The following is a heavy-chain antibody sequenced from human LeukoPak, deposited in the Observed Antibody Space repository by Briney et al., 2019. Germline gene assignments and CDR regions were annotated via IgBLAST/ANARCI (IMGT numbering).Heavy chain of an antibody. V-gene: IGHV5-51*01. CDR2: IYPGDFDT. D-gene: IGHD5-18*01. CDR3: ARRDRYGFDY. CDR1: GYSFTIYW. J-gene: IGHJ4*02. Sequence: GESLKISCQGSGYSFTIYWIAWVRQMPGKGLEWMGIIYPGDFDTRYSPSFQGQVNMSVDKSISTAYLQWSSLKASDTAMYYCARRDRYGFDYWGQGTLVTVSS.